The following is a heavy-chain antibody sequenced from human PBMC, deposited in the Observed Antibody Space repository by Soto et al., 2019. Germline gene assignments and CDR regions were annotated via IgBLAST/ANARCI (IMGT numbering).Heavy chain of an antibody. CDR3: ARGGLLWFGESSSDY. CDR1: GGSISSSNW. CDR2: IYHSGST. V-gene: IGHV4-4*02. J-gene: IGHJ4*02. Sequence: SETLSLTCAVSGGSISSSNWWSWVRQPPGKGLEWIGEIYHSGSTNYNPSLKSRVTISVDKSKNQFSLKLSSVTAADTAVYYCARGGLLWFGESSSDYWGRGTLVTVSS. D-gene: IGHD3-10*01.